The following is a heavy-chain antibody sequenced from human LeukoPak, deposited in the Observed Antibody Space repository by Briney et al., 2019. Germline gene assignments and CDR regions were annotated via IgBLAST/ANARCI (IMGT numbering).Heavy chain of an antibody. V-gene: IGHV3-23*01. CDR1: GFTFSSYA. J-gene: IGHJ4*02. CDR2: LSGGGGNT. CDR3: AKDRTGIVGATAFDY. D-gene: IGHD1-26*01. Sequence: GGSLRLSCAAPGFTFSSYAMSWVRQAPGKGLEWVSALSGGGGNTNYADSVKGRFTISRDNSKHTLYLQMNSLRAEDTAVYYCAKDRTGIVGATAFDYWGQGTLVTVSS.